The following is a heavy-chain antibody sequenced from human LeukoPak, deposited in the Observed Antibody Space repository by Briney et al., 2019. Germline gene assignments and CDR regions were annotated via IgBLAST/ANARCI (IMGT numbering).Heavy chain of an antibody. CDR1: GFSFSSHW. Sequence: GGSLRLSCAGSGFSFSSHWMSWVRQAPGKGLEWVANTNDDGSEKNYVDSVKGRFTISRDNAKKSLFLQMNSLRADDTAVYFCLREEGAWGQGTLVTVSS. J-gene: IGHJ5*02. V-gene: IGHV3-7*01. CDR3: LREEGA. D-gene: IGHD3-16*01. CDR2: TNDDGSEK.